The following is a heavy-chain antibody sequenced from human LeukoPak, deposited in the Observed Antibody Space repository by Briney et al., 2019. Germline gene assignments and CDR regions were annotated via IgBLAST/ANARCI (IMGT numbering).Heavy chain of an antibody. CDR3: ARDPIVVVTGSYYYYGMDV. CDR1: GFTFSSYW. V-gene: IGHV3-74*01. Sequence: PGGSLRLSCAASGFTFSSYWMHWVRQAPGKGLVWVSRINSDGSSTSYADSVKGRFTISRDNAKNTLYLQMNSLRAEDTAVYYCARDPIVVVTGSYYYYGMDVWGQGTTVTVSS. CDR2: INSDGSST. J-gene: IGHJ6*02. D-gene: IGHD2-21*02.